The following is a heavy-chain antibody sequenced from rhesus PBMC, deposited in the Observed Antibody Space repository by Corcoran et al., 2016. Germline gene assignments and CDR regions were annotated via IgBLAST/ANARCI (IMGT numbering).Heavy chain of an antibody. Sequence: QLQLQESGPGLVKPSETLSVTCAVPGGSISSSYWSWIRQAPGKGLEWIGYIYGSGSSTNYNPSLKSRVTLSVDTSKNQLSLKLSSVTAADTAVYYCASEYSNYGFDYWGQGVLVTVSS. CDR3: ASEYSNYGFDY. CDR2: IYGSGSST. V-gene: IGHV4-169*02. J-gene: IGHJ4*01. D-gene: IGHD4-23*01. CDR1: GGSISSSY.